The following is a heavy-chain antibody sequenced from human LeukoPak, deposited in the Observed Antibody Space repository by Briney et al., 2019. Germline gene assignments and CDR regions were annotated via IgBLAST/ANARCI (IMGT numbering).Heavy chain of an antibody. CDR2: ISAYNGNT. Sequence: VASVKVSCKASGYTFTSYGISWVRQAPGQGLEWMGWISAYNGNTNYAQKLQGRVTMTTDTSTSTAYMELRSLRSDDTAVYYCARDYGSGSSNYFDYWGQGTLVTVSS. CDR3: ARDYGSGSSNYFDY. D-gene: IGHD3-10*01. J-gene: IGHJ4*02. CDR1: GYTFTSYG. V-gene: IGHV1-18*01.